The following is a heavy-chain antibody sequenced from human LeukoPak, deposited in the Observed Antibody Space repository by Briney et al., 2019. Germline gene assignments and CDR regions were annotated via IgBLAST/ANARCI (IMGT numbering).Heavy chain of an antibody. D-gene: IGHD3-22*01. CDR3: ARLAYYDGSGYHLDY. CDR1: GYGLTSYW. J-gene: IGHJ4*02. CDR2: IYLGDSDT. V-gene: IGHV5-51*01. Sequence: GESLKISCKSSGYGLTSYWIAWVRQMRGKGLEWMGIIYLGDSDTRYSPSFQGQVTFSGDKSITTAYLHWSSLKASDTAMYYCARLAYYDGSGYHLDYWGQGTLVTVPS.